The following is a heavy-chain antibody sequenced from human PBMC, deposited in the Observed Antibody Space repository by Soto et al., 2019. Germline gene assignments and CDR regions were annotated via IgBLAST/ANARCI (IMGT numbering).Heavy chain of an antibody. Sequence: QVQLVQSGAEVKKPGSSVKVSCKASGGTFSSYAINWVRQAPGQGLEWMGGIIPIFGIANYAQKFQRRVRITAEKATNTAYMEISSLRAEDTAVYYCASRGDYNFWSAPYGMYVWGQGTTVTDSS. CDR1: GGTFSSYA. V-gene: IGHV1-69*17. J-gene: IGHJ6*02. CDR3: ASRGDYNFWSAPYGMYV. CDR2: IIPIFGIA. D-gene: IGHD3-3*01.